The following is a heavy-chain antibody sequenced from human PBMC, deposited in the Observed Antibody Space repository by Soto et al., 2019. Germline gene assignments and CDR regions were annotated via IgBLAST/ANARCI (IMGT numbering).Heavy chain of an antibody. Sequence: PGGSLRLSCAASGFTFSGYWMHWVRQAPGKGLEWVSYISSSSTLYYADSVKGRFTISRDNAKNSLYLQMNSLRAEDTAVYYCAREWDGDGYNSGWFDPWGQGTLVTVSS. D-gene: IGHD5-12*01. CDR3: AREWDGDGYNSGWFDP. V-gene: IGHV3-48*01. CDR2: ISSSSTL. J-gene: IGHJ5*02. CDR1: GFTFSGYW.